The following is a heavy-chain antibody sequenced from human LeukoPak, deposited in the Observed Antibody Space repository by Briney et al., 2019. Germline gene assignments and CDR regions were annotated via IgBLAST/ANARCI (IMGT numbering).Heavy chain of an antibody. D-gene: IGHD3-16*01. J-gene: IGHJ4*02. CDR1: GGSISSYY. Sequence: SETLSLTCTVSGGSISSYYWSWIRQPPGKGLEWIGYIYYSGSTNYNPSLKSRVTISIDPSKNQFSLRLSSVTAADTAVYFCARGLDLDPGYFDYWGQGTLVTVSS. CDR2: IYYSGST. V-gene: IGHV4-59*08. CDR3: ARGLDLDPGYFDY.